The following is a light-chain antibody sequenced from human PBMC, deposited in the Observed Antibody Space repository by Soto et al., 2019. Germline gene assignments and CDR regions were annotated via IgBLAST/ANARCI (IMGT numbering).Light chain of an antibody. J-gene: IGLJ2*01. CDR2: DGS. CDR1: SSDVGGYNY. Sequence: QSALTQPASVSGSPGQSITISCTGTSSDVGGYNYVSWYQQHPGKAPKLMIYDGSNRPSGVSNRFSGSKSGNTASLTISGLQAEYEADYYCSSYTSSSTLMVFGGGTKLTVL. CDR3: SSYTSSSTLMV. V-gene: IGLV2-14*01.